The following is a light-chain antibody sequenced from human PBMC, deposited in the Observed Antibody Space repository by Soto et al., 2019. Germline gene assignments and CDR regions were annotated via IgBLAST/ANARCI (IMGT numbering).Light chain of an antibody. Sequence: EIVLTQSPATLSLSPGEGATLSCRASHSVSSCLVWYQQKPGQAPRLLIYDASKRATGIPARFSGSGSGTDFNLTISSLEPEDFAVYYCKQRSSLPRRYTFGQGNMVDI. CDR1: HSVSSC. CDR2: DAS. V-gene: IGKV3-11*01. CDR3: KQRSSLPRRYT. J-gene: IGKJ2*01.